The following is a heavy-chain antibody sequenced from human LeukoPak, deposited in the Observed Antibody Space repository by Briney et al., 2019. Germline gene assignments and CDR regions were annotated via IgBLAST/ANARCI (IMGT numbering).Heavy chain of an antibody. CDR2: INHSGST. Sequence: SETLSLTCAVYGGPFSGYYWSWIRQPPGKGLEWIGEINHSGSTNYNPSLKSRVTISVDTSKNQFSLKLSSVTAADTAVYYCASTRGGGYYRVLEPWFDPWGQGTLVTVSS. D-gene: IGHD3-3*01. CDR3: ASTRGGGYYRVLEPWFDP. V-gene: IGHV4-34*01. CDR1: GGPFSGYY. J-gene: IGHJ5*02.